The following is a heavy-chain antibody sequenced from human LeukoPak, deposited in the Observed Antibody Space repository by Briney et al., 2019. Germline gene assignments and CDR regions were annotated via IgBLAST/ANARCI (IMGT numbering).Heavy chain of an antibody. CDR3: ARVLWFGEALHGMDV. Sequence: QTLSLTCAISGDSVSSTSAAWHWIRQSPSRGLEWLGRTYYRSKWYNDYAVSVKSRITVNPDTSKNQFSLQLNSVTPEDTAVYYCARVLWFGEALHGMDVWGKGTTVTVSS. CDR2: TYYRSKWYN. V-gene: IGHV6-1*01. J-gene: IGHJ6*04. CDR1: GDSVSSTSAA. D-gene: IGHD3-10*01.